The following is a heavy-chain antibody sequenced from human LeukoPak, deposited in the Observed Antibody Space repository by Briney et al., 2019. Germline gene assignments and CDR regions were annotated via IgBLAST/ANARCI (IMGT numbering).Heavy chain of an antibody. V-gene: IGHV1-46*01. CDR1: GYTFTSSY. D-gene: IGHD2-21*01. CDR2: INPSGGST. Sequence: ASVKVSCKASGYTFTSSYMHWVRQAPGQGLEWMGIINPSGGSTSYAQKFQGRVTMTRDMSTRTVYMELSRLRSEDTAVHYCARAAGIGINNWFDPWGQGSLVTVSS. CDR3: ARAAGIGINNWFDP. J-gene: IGHJ5*02.